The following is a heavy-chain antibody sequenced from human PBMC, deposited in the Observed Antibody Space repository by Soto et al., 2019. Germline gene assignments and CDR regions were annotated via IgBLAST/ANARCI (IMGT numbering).Heavy chain of an antibody. V-gene: IGHV3-30*09. CDR3: ARDLMGATDY. CDR1: GFTFSTCA. D-gene: IGHD1-26*01. CDR2: ILYDGSDK. J-gene: IGHJ4*02. Sequence: GGSLRLSCAASGFTFSTCAMHWLRQAPGRGLEWVATILYDGSDKYYADFVKGRFAISRENSKNTLFLQMNSLRPEDTAVYYCARDLMGATDYWGQGNQVTVSS.